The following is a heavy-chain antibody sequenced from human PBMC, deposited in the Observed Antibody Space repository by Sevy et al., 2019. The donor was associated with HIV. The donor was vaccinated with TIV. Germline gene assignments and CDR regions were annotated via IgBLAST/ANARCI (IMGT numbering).Heavy chain of an antibody. CDR2: IYSGGST. CDR3: ARGSGTGYSYGFDS. D-gene: IGHD5-18*01. Sequence: GGSLRLSCAASGFTVSSNYMSWVRQAPGKGLEWVSVIYSGGSTYYADSLKGRFISSRDNSKNTLYLQMNSLRAEDTAVYYCARGSGTGYSYGFDSWGQGTLVTVSS. CDR1: GFTVSSNY. J-gene: IGHJ4*02. V-gene: IGHV3-66*01.